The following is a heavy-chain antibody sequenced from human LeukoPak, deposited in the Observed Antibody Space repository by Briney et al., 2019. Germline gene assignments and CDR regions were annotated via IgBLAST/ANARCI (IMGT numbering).Heavy chain of an antibody. Sequence: GASVKVSCKASGGTFSSCAISWVRQAPGQGLEWMGGIIPIFGTANYAQKFQGRVTITADESTSTAYMELSSLRSEDTAVYYCARDQGSSGYYSDDDDAFDIWGQGTMVTVSS. CDR2: IIPIFGTA. CDR3: ARDQGSSGYYSDDDDAFDI. D-gene: IGHD3-22*01. CDR1: GGTFSSCA. V-gene: IGHV1-69*13. J-gene: IGHJ3*02.